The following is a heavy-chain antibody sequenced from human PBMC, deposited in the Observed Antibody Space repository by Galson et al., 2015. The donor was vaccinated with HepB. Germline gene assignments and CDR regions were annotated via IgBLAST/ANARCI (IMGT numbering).Heavy chain of an antibody. V-gene: IGHV3-23*01. CDR2: ISGSGGST. CDR1: GFTFSSYA. Sequence: SLRLSCAASGFTFSSYAMSWVRQAPGKGLEWVSAISGSGGSTYYADSVKGRFTISRDNSKNTLYLQMNSLRAEDTAVYYCAKVGEVGLSSSWYEDYWGQGTLVTVSS. CDR3: AKVGEVGLSSSWYEDY. D-gene: IGHD6-13*01. J-gene: IGHJ4*02.